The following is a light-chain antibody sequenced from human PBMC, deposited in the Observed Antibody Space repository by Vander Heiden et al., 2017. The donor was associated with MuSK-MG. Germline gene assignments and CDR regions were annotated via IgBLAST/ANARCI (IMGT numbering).Light chain of an antibody. Sequence: DIVLTQSPGTLSLSPGERATLSCRASQGVRRNHLAWYQQKPGQAPKLLIYGASIRATGIPDRISGSGSVTDFTLTISRLEPEDFAVYYCQQYGDSPQTFGPGTTV. CDR1: QGVRRNH. J-gene: IGKJ3*01. CDR2: GAS. CDR3: QQYGDSPQT. V-gene: IGKV3-20*01.